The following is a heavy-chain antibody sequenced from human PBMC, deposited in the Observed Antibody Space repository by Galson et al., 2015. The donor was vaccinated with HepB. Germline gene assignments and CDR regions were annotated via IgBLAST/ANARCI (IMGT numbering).Heavy chain of an antibody. CDR2: VIPTPGIV. CDR3: SGTAYHDFWTGYDDLDI. CDR1: GDTFSKYI. Sequence: SVKVSCKASGDTFSKYIFNWVRQAPGQGLEWVGRVIPTPGIVDYAQRFQDRVTITADKSTSTAFLALSSLMSEDTAMYFCSGTAYHDFWTGYDDLDIWGQGTMVTVSS. J-gene: IGHJ3*02. V-gene: IGHV1-69*02. D-gene: IGHD3-3*01.